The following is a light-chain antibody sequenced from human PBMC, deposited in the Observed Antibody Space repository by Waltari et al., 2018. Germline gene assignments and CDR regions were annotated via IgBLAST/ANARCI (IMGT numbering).Light chain of an antibody. Sequence: IQITQSPSPVSASGGDRVTITCRASQGIGSWLAWYQQKPGKAPKLLIYAASSLQTGVPSRFSGSGSGTDFTLTISSLQPDDFATYFCQQANTFPRTFGQGTKVEIK. J-gene: IGKJ1*01. V-gene: IGKV1-12*01. CDR3: QQANTFPRT. CDR2: AAS. CDR1: QGIGSW.